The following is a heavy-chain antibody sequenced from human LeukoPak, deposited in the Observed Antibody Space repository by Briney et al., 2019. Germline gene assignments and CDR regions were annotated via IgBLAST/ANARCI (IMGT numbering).Heavy chain of an antibody. J-gene: IGHJ6*02. V-gene: IGHV3-21*04. CDR2: ISGKSDYI. D-gene: IGHD3-22*01. Sequence: GGFLRLSCAASGFAFSTYSMNWVRQAPGKGLEWVSSISGKSDYIYYADSVKGRFTVSRDNAKNSLFLQMNSLRAEDTALYYCATRYYDSSGYATGYYYYGMDVWGQGTTVTVSS. CDR3: ATRYYDSSGYATGYYYYGMDV. CDR1: GFAFSTYS.